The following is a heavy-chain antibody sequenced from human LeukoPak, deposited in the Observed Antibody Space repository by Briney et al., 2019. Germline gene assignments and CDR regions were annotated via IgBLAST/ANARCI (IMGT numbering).Heavy chain of an antibody. D-gene: IGHD2-15*01. CDR2: IYSGGST. Sequence: GGSLRLSCAASGFTVSSNYMSWVRQAPGKGLEWVSVIYSGGSTYYADSVKGRFTISRHNSKNTLYLQMNSLRAEDTAVYYCARIAGSSGDTCLGYWGQGTLVTVSS. CDR3: ARIAGSSGDTCLGY. V-gene: IGHV3-53*04. J-gene: IGHJ4*02. CDR1: GFTVSSNY.